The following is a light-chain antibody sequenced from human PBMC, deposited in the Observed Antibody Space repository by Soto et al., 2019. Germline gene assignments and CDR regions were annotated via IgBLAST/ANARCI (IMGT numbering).Light chain of an antibody. J-gene: IGKJ4*01. CDR1: PGISSW. Sequence: DIQMTQSPSSVSSSVQDRVPITCRASPGISSWLAWYQQKPGKDPKLLIYAASSLQSGAPSRFSGSRSGTDVTLTISSLQPEDFATYYCQPANSFPLTFGGGTKVEIK. CDR2: AAS. V-gene: IGKV1-12*01. CDR3: QPANSFPLT.